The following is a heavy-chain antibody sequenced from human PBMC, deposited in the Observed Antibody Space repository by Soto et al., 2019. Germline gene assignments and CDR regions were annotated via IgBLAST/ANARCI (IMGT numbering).Heavy chain of an antibody. CDR1: GFPFSSYT. V-gene: IGHV3-21*01. Sequence: EVQLVESGGGLVKPGGSLRLSCAASGFPFSSYTMNWVRQAPGKGLEWVSSISSGSSYIYYGNSVKGRFTISRDNSKNSLFLQMNSLRAEDTAVYYCARDILSGGAYPDYWGQGTKVTVSS. CDR2: ISSGSSYI. CDR3: ARDILSGGAYPDY. D-gene: IGHD3-10*01. J-gene: IGHJ4*02.